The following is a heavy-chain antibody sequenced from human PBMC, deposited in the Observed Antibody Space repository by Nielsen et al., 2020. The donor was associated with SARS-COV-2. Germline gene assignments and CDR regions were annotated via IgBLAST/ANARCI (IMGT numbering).Heavy chain of an antibody. Sequence: GESLKISCAASGFTFSSFAMSWVRQAPGKGLEWVSSASGSGGNTYHADSVKGRFTISRDNSKNTLYLQMNSLRAEDTAVYYCAKGGYCSGGSCGGWFDPWGQGTLVTVSS. CDR1: GFTFSSFA. D-gene: IGHD2-15*01. CDR3: AKGGYCSGGSCGGWFDP. J-gene: IGHJ5*02. V-gene: IGHV3-23*01. CDR2: ASGSGGNT.